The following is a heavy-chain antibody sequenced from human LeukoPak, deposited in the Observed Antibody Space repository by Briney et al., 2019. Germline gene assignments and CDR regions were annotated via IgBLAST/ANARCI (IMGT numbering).Heavy chain of an antibody. CDR3: AKAYRDSSGYYYDY. V-gene: IGHV3-23*01. J-gene: IGHJ4*02. CDR1: GFTFSSYA. Sequence: PGGSPRLSCAASGFTFSSYAMSWVRQAPGKGLEWVSGISSSGGSTYYADSAKGRFTISRDNSKNTLYLQMNSLRAEDTAVYYCAKAYRDSSGYYYDYWGQGTLVTVSS. D-gene: IGHD3-22*01. CDR2: ISSSGGST.